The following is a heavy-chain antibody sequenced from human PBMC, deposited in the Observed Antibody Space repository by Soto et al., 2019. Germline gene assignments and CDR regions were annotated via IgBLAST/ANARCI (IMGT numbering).Heavy chain of an antibody. D-gene: IGHD6-13*01. CDR1: RYTFTGYY. CDR2: INPNSGGT. CDR3: ARPTKNSSSWGYYFDY. Sequence: VASVKVSCKASRYTFTGYYMHWVRQAPVQGLEWMGWINPNSGGTNYAQKLQGRGTMTRDTSLSTAYMELGRLRSDDTAVYYCARPTKNSSSWGYYFDYWGQGTLVTVSS. V-gene: IGHV1-2*02. J-gene: IGHJ4*02.